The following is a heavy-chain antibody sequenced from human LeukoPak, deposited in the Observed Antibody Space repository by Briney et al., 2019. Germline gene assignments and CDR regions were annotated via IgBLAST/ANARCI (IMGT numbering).Heavy chain of an antibody. CDR3: AREGPHRTILDAFDI. V-gene: IGHV4-61*02. J-gene: IGHJ3*02. CDR1: GGSISSGSYY. CDR2: IYTSGST. Sequence: SETLSLTCTVSGGSISSGSYYWSWIRQPAGKGLEWIGRIYTSGSTNYNPPLKSRVTISVDTSKNQFSLKLSSVTAADTAVYYCAREGPHRTILDAFDIWGQGTMVTVSS. D-gene: IGHD3-3*01.